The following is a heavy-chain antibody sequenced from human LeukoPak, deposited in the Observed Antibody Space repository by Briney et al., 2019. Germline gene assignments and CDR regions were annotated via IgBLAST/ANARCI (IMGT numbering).Heavy chain of an antibody. CDR3: ARVGRRLSMQYYFDY. Sequence: SETLSLTCNVSGDSINKDYWSWIRQPPGKGLEWIGYIYYSGSTNYNPSLKSRVTISVDTSKNQFSLKLSSVTAADTAVYYCARVGRRLSMQYYFDYWGQGTLVTVSS. CDR1: GDSINKDY. V-gene: IGHV4-59*01. J-gene: IGHJ4*02. CDR2: IYYSGST. D-gene: IGHD2/OR15-2a*01.